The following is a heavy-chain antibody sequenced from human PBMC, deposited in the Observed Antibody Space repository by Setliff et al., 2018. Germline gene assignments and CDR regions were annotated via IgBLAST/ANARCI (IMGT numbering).Heavy chain of an antibody. V-gene: IGHV1-46*01. CDR1: GYTFTRYY. CDR3: ATAPLESGYNYCKGHYFDY. D-gene: IGHD5-18*01. Sequence: GASVKVSCKASGYTFTRYYMHWVRQVPGQGLEWMGIIDPSGGYSNYAQKFQGRVTMNRDTSTSTVYMEMSSLRSEDTAVYYCATAPLESGYNYCKGHYFDYWGQGTLVTVSS. CDR2: IDPSGGYS. J-gene: IGHJ4*02.